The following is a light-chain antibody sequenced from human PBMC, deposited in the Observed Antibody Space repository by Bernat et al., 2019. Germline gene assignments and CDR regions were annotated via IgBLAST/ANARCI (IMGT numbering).Light chain of an antibody. CDR3: ASWDDSLTSEV. V-gene: IGLV1-47*02. CDR2: HAS. Sequence: QSVLTQPPSASGTPGQRVTISCSGSYSNIGNNYVYWYQQLPGTAPKVLISHASQRAPGVPDRFSGSKSGTSASLAISGLRSDDEATYYGASWDDSLTSEVFGGETKLTVL. CDR1: YSNIGNNY. J-gene: IGLJ2*01.